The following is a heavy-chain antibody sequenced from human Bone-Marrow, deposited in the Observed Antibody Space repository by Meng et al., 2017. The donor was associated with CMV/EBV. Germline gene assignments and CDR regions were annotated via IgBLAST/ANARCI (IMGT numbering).Heavy chain of an antibody. V-gene: IGHV3-53*01. Sequence: GGSLRLSCAASGFTVSSNYMSWVRQAPGKGLEWVSVIYSGGSTYYADSVKGRFTISRDNAKNSLYLQMNSLRAEDTAVYYCARAPIAARPFDYWGQGTLVTVSS. D-gene: IGHD6-6*01. CDR2: IYSGGST. CDR1: GFTVSSNY. CDR3: ARAPIAARPFDY. J-gene: IGHJ4*02.